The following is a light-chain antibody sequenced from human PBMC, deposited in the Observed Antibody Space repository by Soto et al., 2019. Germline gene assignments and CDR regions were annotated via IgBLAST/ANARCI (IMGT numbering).Light chain of an antibody. CDR2: DVS. CDR3: QQYDNFPYT. V-gene: IGKV1-33*01. J-gene: IGKJ2*01. Sequence: DIQMTQSPSSLSASVGDRVTITCQASQDISNYLNWYQQKPGKAPKLLIYDVSILETGVPSRFRGSGSGTDFTFTISSLQPEDIATYYCQQYDNFPYTFGQGTRLEIK. CDR1: QDISNY.